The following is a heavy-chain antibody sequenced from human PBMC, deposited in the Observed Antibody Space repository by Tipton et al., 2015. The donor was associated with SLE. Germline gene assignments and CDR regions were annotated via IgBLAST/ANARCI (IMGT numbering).Heavy chain of an antibody. CDR3: ARYTSIWLET. J-gene: IGHJ5*02. D-gene: IGHD3-3*02. V-gene: IGHV4-38-2*01. Sequence: GLVKPSETLSLKCAVSGYSISAGYYWGWVRQPPGKGLEWIGAIYYSGTTFYNPSFKSRVTISIDTSKNQFSLKLNSVTAADTALYYCARYTSIWLETWGLGTLVTVSS. CDR2: IYYSGTT. CDR1: GYSISAGYY.